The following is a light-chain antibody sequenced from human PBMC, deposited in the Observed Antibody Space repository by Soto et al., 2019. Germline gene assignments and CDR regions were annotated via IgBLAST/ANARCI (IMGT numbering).Light chain of an antibody. CDR1: QSVLYSSNNKNY. J-gene: IGKJ1*01. CDR2: WAS. Sequence: DIVMTQSPDSLAVSLGERATINCKSSQSVLYSSNNKNYLAWYQQKPGQPPKLLIYWASTRESGVPDRFSGSRSGRDFTLTISSLQAEDVAVYYCQQYYTTPWTFGQGTKVEIK. V-gene: IGKV4-1*01. CDR3: QQYYTTPWT.